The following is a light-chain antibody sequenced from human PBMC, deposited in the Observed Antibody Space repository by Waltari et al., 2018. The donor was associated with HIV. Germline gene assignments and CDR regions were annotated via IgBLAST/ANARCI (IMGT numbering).Light chain of an antibody. J-gene: IGLJ2*01. CDR1: SSDIGAYNF. CDR2: EVT. Sequence: QSALTQPPSASGYPGQSVAISCTGTSSDIGAYNFVSWYQQQPGSAPKLIIFEVTKRPTGVPDRFSGSKSGDTASLTVSGLLPEDDADYYYGSSYAGSNRFVVFGGGTRLTVL. CDR3: SSYAGSNRFVV. V-gene: IGLV2-8*01.